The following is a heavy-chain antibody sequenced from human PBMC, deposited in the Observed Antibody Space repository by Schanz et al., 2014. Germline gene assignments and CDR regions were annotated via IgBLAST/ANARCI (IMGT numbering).Heavy chain of an antibody. CDR1: GFTFSSYG. CDR3: ARDGDFDY. Sequence: VQLVESGGGVVQPGRSLRLSCAASGFTFSSYGMHWVRQAPGKGLEWVSSISSSSSYISYADSVKGRFTISRDNAKNSLYLQVNNLSAEDTAVYYCARDGDFDYWGQGTLVTVSA. V-gene: IGHV3-21*01. CDR2: ISSSSSYI. J-gene: IGHJ4*02.